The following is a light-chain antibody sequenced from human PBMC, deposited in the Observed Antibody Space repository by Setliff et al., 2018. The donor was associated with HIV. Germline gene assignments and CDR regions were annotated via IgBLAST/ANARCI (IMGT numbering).Light chain of an antibody. V-gene: IGLV2-23*02. Sequence: QSVLTQPASVSGSPGQSITISCSGTSSDAGNYNLVSWYQQPPGKAPKLMVYEVTKRPLGVSTRFSGSKSGNTASPTISGLLAEDEADYYCCSYAGSRTFYVFGTGTKVTVL. CDR3: CSYAGSRTFYV. CDR2: EVT. CDR1: SSDAGNYNL. J-gene: IGLJ1*01.